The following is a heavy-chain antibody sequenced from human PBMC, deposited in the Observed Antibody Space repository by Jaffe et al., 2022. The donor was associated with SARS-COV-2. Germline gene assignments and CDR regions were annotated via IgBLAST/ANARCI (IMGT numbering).Heavy chain of an antibody. CDR2: ISSNGGST. V-gene: IGHV3-64*01. CDR3: ARRGSSTSLDV. CDR1: GFIFSRYT. Sequence: EVQLVESGGGLVQPGGSLRLSCAASGFIFSRYTMHWVRQAPGKGLEYVSAISSNGGSTYYANSVKGRFTISRDNSKNTLYLQMGSLRAEDMAVYYCARRGSSTSLDVWGQGTTVTVSS. D-gene: IGHD2-2*01. J-gene: IGHJ6*02.